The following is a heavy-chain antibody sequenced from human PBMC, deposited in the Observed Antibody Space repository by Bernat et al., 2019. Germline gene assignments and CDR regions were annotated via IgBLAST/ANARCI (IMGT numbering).Heavy chain of an antibody. CDR3: ARAPDCTGGSCHQGY. V-gene: IGHV1-69*06. J-gene: IGHJ4*02. Sequence: QMQLVQSGAEVKKPGSSVKVSCKASGGTFSSYAISWVRQAPGQGLEWMGGIIPIFGTASYAQKFQGRITITADKSTTTSYMELTSLKSEDTAVYYCARAPDCTGGSCHQGYWGQGTLVTVSS. D-gene: IGHD2-15*01. CDR2: IIPIFGTA. CDR1: GGTFSSYA.